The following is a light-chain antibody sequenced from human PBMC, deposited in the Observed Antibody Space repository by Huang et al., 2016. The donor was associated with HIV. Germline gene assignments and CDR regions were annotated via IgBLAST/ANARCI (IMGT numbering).Light chain of an antibody. CDR2: DAS. CDR3: QQRSNWPPAT. V-gene: IGKV3-11*01. CDR1: QSVSSY. J-gene: IGKJ2*01. Sequence: ETVLTQSPATLSLSPGERATLSCRASQSVSSYLGWYQQQPGQAPRLLIYDASNRATGSTARVSSSGSGTDFTLTISSLEPEDAAGYYCQQRSNWPPATFGQGTRLEIK.